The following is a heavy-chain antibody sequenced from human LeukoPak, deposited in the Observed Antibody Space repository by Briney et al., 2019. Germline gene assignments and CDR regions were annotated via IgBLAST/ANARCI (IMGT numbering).Heavy chain of an antibody. CDR3: ATSTLTENWFDP. Sequence: SWIRQPPGKGLEWIGYFHHSGSTYYNPSLKSRVTISVDRSKNQFSLRLTAVTAADTAVYYCATSTLTENWFDPWGQGTLVTVSS. J-gene: IGHJ5*02. D-gene: IGHD2-2*01. CDR2: FHHSGST. V-gene: IGHV4-30-2*01.